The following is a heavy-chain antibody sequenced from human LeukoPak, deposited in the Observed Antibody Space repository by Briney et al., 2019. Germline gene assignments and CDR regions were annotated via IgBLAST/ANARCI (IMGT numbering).Heavy chain of an antibody. D-gene: IGHD6-19*01. CDR1: GFTFSSYA. J-gene: IGHJ4*02. CDR3: AKDDHGGSGWRDYFDY. Sequence: GGSLRLSCAASGFTFSSYAMSWVRQAPGKGLEWVSAISGSGGSTYYAESVKGRFTISRDNSKNTLYLQMNSLRAEDTVVYYCAKDDHGGSGWRDYFDYWGQGTLVTVSS. CDR2: ISGSGGST. V-gene: IGHV3-23*01.